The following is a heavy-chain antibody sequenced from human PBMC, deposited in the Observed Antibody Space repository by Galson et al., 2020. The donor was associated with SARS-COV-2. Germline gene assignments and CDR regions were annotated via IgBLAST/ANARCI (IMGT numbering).Heavy chain of an antibody. CDR2: LAWAHNT. J-gene: IGHJ3*02. CDR3: ARIVSSTVADTWRRGACDI. D-gene: IGHD6-19*01. V-gene: IGHV2-70*11. Sequence: ESGPTLVQPTQTLTLNCPFSGFSLSSPGMCVSWIRQPHGQALQWHARLAWAHNTYHNTALKTRLTISKDTSNNHLVLTITNMHPVDTATYYCARIVSSTVADTWRRGACDIWGQGTMVTVSS. CDR1: GFSLSSPGMC.